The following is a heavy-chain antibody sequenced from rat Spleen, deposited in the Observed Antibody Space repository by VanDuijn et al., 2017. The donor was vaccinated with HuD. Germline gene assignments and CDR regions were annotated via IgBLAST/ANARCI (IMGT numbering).Heavy chain of an antibody. V-gene: IGHV3-3*01. D-gene: IGHD1-12*02. J-gene: IGHJ3*01. CDR2: INSAGST. CDR1: GYSITSNY. CDR3: ARSDGTHYYLPFAN. Sequence: EVQLQESGPGLVKPSQSLSLTCSVTGYSITSNYWGWIRKFPGNRLKWMGYINSAGSTIYNPPLESRISITRDTFKNQFFLQVNSVTSEDTATYYCARSDGTHYYLPFANWGQGTLVTVSS.